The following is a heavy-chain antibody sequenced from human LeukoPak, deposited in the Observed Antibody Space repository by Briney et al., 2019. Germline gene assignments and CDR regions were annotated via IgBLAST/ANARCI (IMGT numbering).Heavy chain of an antibody. J-gene: IGHJ4*02. CDR3: ARAPAFYCSSTSCYRVYFDY. Sequence: ASVKVSCKASGGTFISYAISWVRQAPGQGLEWMGRIIPILGIANYAQKFQGRVTITADKSTSTAYMELSSLRSEDTAVYYCARAPAFYCSSTSCYRVYFDYWGQGTLVTVSS. CDR2: IIPILGIA. V-gene: IGHV1-69*04. D-gene: IGHD2-2*02. CDR1: GGTFISYA.